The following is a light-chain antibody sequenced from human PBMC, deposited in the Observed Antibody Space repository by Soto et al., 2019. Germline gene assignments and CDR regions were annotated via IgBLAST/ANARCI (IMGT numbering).Light chain of an antibody. CDR1: QSVSVH. Sequence: EIVMTQSPATLSVSPGERATLSCRASQSVSVHLAWYQQKPGQAPRLLIYRASTRATGIPARFSGSGSGTDFSITINSLQSDDISIYYCQQYNNWPPLTFGGGTKVEIK. CDR2: RAS. V-gene: IGKV3-15*01. J-gene: IGKJ4*01. CDR3: QQYNNWPPLT.